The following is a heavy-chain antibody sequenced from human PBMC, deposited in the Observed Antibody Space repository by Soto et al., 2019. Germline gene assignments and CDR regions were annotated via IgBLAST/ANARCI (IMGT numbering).Heavy chain of an antibody. Sequence: SETLSLTCAVYGGSFSGYYWSWIRQPPGKGLEWIGEINHSGSTNYNPSLKSRVTISVDTSKNQFSLKLSSVTAADTAVYYCARGPSYYYGSGRNYYYYGMDVWGQGTTVTVSS. J-gene: IGHJ6*02. CDR3: ARGPSYYYGSGRNYYYYGMDV. CDR1: GGSFSGYY. CDR2: INHSGST. D-gene: IGHD3-10*01. V-gene: IGHV4-34*01.